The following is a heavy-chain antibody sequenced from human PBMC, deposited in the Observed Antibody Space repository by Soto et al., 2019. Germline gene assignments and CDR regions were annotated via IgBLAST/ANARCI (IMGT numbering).Heavy chain of an antibody. CDR2: IYPGDSDT. Sequence: GDSLKISCQGSGYSFTSYWIGWVRQMPGKGLEWMGIIYPGDSDTRYSPSFQGQVTISADKSISTAYLQWSSLKASDTAMYYCARRRMRYYGSGSYSRGAFDIWGQGTMVTVSS. J-gene: IGHJ3*02. D-gene: IGHD3-10*01. CDR1: GYSFTSYW. V-gene: IGHV5-51*01. CDR3: ARRRMRYYGSGSYSRGAFDI.